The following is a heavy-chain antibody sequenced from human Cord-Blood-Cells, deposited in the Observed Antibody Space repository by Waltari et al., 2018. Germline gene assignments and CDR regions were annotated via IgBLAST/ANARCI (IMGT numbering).Heavy chain of an antibody. J-gene: IGHJ4*02. CDR3: AREGAARVVDY. CDR1: GGTLSSYA. V-gene: IGHV1-69*06. Sequence: QVQLVPAGAEVKKPGSSVKGPFKASGGTLSSYAIRSVRQAPGQGLEWMGGIIPIFGTANYAQKFQGRVTITADKSTSTAYMELSSLRSEDTAVYYCAREGAARVVDYWGQGTLVTVSS. CDR2: IIPIFGTA. D-gene: IGHD6-6*01.